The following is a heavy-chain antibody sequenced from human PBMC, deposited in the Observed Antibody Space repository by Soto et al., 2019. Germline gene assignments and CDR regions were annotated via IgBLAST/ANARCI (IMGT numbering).Heavy chain of an antibody. D-gene: IGHD2-2*01. V-gene: IGHV3-30*18. CDR2: ISYDGSNK. J-gene: IGHJ6*02. CDR1: GFTFSSYG. CDR3: AKDVRDIVVVPAALLYYYYGMDV. Sequence: QVQLVESGGGVVQPGRSLRLSCAASGFTFSSYGMHWVRQAPGKGLEWVAVISYDGSNKYYADSVKGRFTISRDNSKKAQYLQMNSLRDEDTAVYYCAKDVRDIVVVPAALLYYYYGMDVWGQGTTVTVSS.